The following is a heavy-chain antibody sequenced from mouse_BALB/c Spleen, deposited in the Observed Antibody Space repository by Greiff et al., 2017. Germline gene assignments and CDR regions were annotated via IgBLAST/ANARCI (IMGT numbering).Heavy chain of an antibody. CDR3: ARYSSSHWYFDV. V-gene: IGHV1-4*01. CDR1: GYTFTSYT. Sequence: QVQLKESGAELARPGASVKMSCKASGYTFTSYTMHWVKQRPGQGLEWIGNINPSSGYTNYNQKFKDKATLTADKSSSTAYMQLSSLTSEDSAVYYCARYSSSHWYFDVWGAGTTVTVSS. J-gene: IGHJ1*01. CDR2: INPSSGYT. D-gene: IGHD1-1*01.